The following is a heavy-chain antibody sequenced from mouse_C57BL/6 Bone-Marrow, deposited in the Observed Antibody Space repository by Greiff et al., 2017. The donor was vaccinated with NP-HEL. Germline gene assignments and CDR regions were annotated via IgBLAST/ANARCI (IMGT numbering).Heavy chain of an antibody. CDR2: ISDGGSYT. CDR3: AREAYYYGSRRFAY. Sequence: EVQRVESGGGLVKPGGSLKLSCAASGFTFSSYAMSWVRQTPEKRLEWVATISDGGSYTYYPDNVKGRFTISRDNAKNNLYLQMSHLKSEDTAMYYCAREAYYYGSRRFAYWGQGTLVTVSA. CDR1: GFTFSSYA. V-gene: IGHV5-4*01. D-gene: IGHD1-1*01. J-gene: IGHJ3*01.